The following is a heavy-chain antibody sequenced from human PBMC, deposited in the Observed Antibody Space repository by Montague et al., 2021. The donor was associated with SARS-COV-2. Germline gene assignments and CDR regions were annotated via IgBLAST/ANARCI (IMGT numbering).Heavy chain of an antibody. CDR2: INHSGST. J-gene: IGHJ4*02. CDR1: GGSFSGYY. V-gene: IGHV4-34*01. CDR3: ARDAAVAGIDY. D-gene: IGHD6-19*01. Sequence: SETLSLTCAVYGGSFSGYYWSWIRQPPGKGLEWIGEINHSGSTNYNPSLKSRVTISADTSKNQFSLKLSSVTAADTAVYYCARDAAVAGIDYWGQGTLVTVPS.